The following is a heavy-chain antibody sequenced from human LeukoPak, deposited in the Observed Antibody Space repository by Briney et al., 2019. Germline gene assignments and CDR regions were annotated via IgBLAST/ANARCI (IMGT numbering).Heavy chain of an antibody. D-gene: IGHD3-10*01. J-gene: IGHJ4*02. CDR1: GFAFSIYT. V-gene: IGHV3-64D*06. CDR3: VKDFGRVRGTPDS. CDR2: ISGSGNGGSI. Sequence: GGSLRLSCSASGFAFSIYTMYWVRQAPGEGPEYVSTISGSGNGGSIYYADSVKGRFTISRDDSKSTLYLQMNGLRSEDTAVYYCVKDFGRVRGTPDSWGQGTLVTVSS.